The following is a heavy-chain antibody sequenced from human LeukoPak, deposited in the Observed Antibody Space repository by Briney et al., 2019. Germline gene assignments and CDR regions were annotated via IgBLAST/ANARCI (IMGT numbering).Heavy chain of an antibody. CDR1: GFSLSTSGVG. Sequence: SGPTLVKPTQTLTLTCTFSGFSLSTSGVGVGWIRQPPGKALEWLALIYWDDDKRYSPSLKSRLTITKDTSKNQVVLTMTNMDPVDTLFYYCAHQRDYDILTGYPYNWFDPWGQGTLVTVSS. D-gene: IGHD3-9*01. CDR2: IYWDDDK. CDR3: AHQRDYDILTGYPYNWFDP. J-gene: IGHJ5*02. V-gene: IGHV2-5*02.